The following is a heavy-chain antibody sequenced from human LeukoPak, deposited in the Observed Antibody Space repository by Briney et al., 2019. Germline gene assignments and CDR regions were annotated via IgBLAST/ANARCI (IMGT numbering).Heavy chain of an antibody. V-gene: IGHV4-4*02. Sequence: SETLSLTCAVSGGSISSSNWWSWVRQPPGKGLEWIGEIYHSGSTNYNPSLKSRVTISVDKSKNQLSLKLSSVTAADTAVYYCATLGYSYGTDYWGQGTLVTVSS. CDR1: GGSISSSNW. CDR2: IYHSGST. J-gene: IGHJ4*02. D-gene: IGHD5-18*01. CDR3: ATLGYSYGTDY.